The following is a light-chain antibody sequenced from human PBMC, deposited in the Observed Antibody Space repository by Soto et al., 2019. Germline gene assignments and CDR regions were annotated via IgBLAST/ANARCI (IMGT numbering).Light chain of an antibody. Sequence: VVMTQSPDSLAVSLGESATINCKTSQSLLYSSNNRNYLAWYQQKSGHPPRLLIYWASTRESGVPDRFSGSGSGTDFTLTINSLQAEDVAVYFCKQYYSAPATFGQGSKVEIX. CDR3: KQYYSAPAT. V-gene: IGKV4-1*01. CDR1: QSLLYSSNNRNY. CDR2: WAS. J-gene: IGKJ1*01.